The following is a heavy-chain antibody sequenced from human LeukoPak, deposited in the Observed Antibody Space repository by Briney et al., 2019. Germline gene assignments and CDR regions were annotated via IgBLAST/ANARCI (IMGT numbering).Heavy chain of an antibody. CDR1: GGSFSDYY. J-gene: IGHJ5*02. CDR2: IYYSGST. Sequence: SETLSLTCAVYGGSFSDYYWSWIRQPPGKGLEWIGSIYYSGSTYYNPSLKSRVTISVDTSKNQYSLKLSSVTAADTAVYYCATEIWSYYGVMGSGWFDPWGQGTLVTVSS. V-gene: IGHV4-34*01. D-gene: IGHD1-26*01. CDR3: ATEIWSYYGVMGSGWFDP.